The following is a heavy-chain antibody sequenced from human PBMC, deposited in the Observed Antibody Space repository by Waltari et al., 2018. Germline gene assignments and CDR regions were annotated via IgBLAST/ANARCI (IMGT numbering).Heavy chain of an antibody. CDR2: IYTSGST. V-gene: IGHV4-61*02. J-gene: IGHJ6*02. CDR1: GGSISSGSYY. CDR3: ASTSRLKVQGVHDSYYYYGMDV. D-gene: IGHD3-10*01. Sequence: QVQLQESGPGLVKPSQTLSLTCTVSGGSISSGSYYWSWIRQPAGKGLEWIGRIYTSGSTNYNPSRKSRVTISVDTSKNQFSLKLSSVTAADTAVYYCASTSRLKVQGVHDSYYYYGMDVWGQGTTVTVSS.